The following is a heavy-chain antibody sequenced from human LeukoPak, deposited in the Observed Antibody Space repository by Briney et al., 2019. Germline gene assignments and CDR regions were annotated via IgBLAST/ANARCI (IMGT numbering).Heavy chain of an antibody. CDR3: ARAPIDRIAAARVFDY. D-gene: IGHD6-13*01. J-gene: IGHJ4*02. CDR2: IYTSGST. Sequence: PSETLSLTCTVSGGSISSYYWSWIRQPAGKGLEWIGRIYTSGSTNYNPSLKSRVTMSVDTSKNQFSLKLSSVTAADTAVYYCARAPIDRIAAARVFDYWGQGTLVTVSS. CDR1: GGSISSYY. V-gene: IGHV4-4*07.